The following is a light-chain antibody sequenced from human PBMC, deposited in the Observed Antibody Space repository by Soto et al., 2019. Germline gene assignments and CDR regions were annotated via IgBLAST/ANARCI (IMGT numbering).Light chain of an antibody. CDR2: GAS. Sequence: EIVLTQSPGTLSLSPGQRDTLSCRASQSVSSSFLAWYQQKPGQAPRLLIYGASSRATGIPDRFSGSGSGTVFTLTISRLGPEDFAVYYCQQYGSSPLTFGGGTKVEIK. V-gene: IGKV3-20*01. J-gene: IGKJ4*01. CDR1: QSVSSSF. CDR3: QQYGSSPLT.